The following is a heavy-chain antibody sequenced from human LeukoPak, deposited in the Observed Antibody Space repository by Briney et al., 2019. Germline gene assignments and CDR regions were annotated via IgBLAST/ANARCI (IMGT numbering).Heavy chain of an antibody. CDR3: ARHRDDGFADYFDY. V-gene: IGHV5-10-1*01. CDR2: IDPSDSST. J-gene: IGHJ4*02. CDR1: GYSFTSYW. Sequence: AGESLKISCKGSGYSFTSYWISWVRQMPGKGLEWMGRIDPSDSSTNYSPSFQGHVTISADKSISTAYLQWSSLKASDTAMYYCARHRDDGFADYFDYWGQGTLVTVSS. D-gene: IGHD1-1*01.